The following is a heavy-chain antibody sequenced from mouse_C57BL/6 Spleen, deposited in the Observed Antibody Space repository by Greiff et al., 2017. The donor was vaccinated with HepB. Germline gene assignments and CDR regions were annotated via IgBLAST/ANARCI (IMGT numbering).Heavy chain of an antibody. CDR2: ISSGGSYT. CDR3: ARHPVYDYGSYYYAMDY. D-gene: IGHD2-4*01. V-gene: IGHV5-6*01. J-gene: IGHJ4*01. Sequence: EVQLVESGGDLVKPGGSLKLSCAASGFTFSSYGMSWVRQTPDKRLEWVATISSGGSYTYYPDSVKGRFTISRDNAKNTLYLQMSSLKSEDTAMYYCARHPVYDYGSYYYAMDYWGQGTSVTVSS. CDR1: GFTFSSYG.